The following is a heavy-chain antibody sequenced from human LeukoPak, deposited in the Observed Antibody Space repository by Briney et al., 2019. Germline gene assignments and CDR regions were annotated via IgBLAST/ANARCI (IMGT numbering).Heavy chain of an antibody. V-gene: IGHV1-46*01. D-gene: IGHD3-3*01. CDR3: ARDERVRFLEWLSYKGTHFDY. CDR1: GYTFTSYY. CDR2: INPSGGST. J-gene: IGHJ4*02. Sequence: ASVKVSCKASGYTFTSYYMHWVRQAPGQGLEWMGIINPSGGSTSYAQKFQGRVTMTRDTSTGTVYMELSSLRSDDTAVYYCARDERVRFLEWLSYKGTHFDYWGQGTLVTASS.